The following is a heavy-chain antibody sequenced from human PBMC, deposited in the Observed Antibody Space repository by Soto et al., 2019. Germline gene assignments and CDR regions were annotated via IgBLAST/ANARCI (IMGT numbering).Heavy chain of an antibody. J-gene: IGHJ6*02. CDR1: GGSSSSGNYY. D-gene: IGHD2-21*01. CDR3: ARGVYSEKYGLDV. Sequence: SETLSLTCTVSGGSSSSGNYYWSWIRQPPGKGLEWIGYIYYTGDTYYNSSLKSRVTISIDTSKNQFSLKLNSVTAADTAVYYCARGVYSEKYGLDVWGQGTTVTVSS. V-gene: IGHV4-30-4*01. CDR2: IYYTGDT.